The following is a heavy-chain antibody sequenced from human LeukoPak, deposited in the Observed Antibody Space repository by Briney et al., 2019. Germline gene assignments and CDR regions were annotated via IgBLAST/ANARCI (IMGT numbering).Heavy chain of an antibody. D-gene: IGHD3-22*01. CDR2: TYYRSKWYY. J-gene: IGHJ4*02. CDR3: ARDVPRVVGFDY. CDR1: GDSVSSNSVA. Sequence: SQTLSLTRAISGDSVSSNSVAWNWIRQSPSRGLEWLGRTYYRSKWYYHYAESVESRITINPDTYKNQFSLQLNSVTPEDTAIYYCARDVPRVVGFDYWGQGTLVTVSS. V-gene: IGHV6-1*01.